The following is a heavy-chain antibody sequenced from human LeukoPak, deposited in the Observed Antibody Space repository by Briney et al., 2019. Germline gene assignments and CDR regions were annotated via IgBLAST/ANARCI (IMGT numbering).Heavy chain of an antibody. CDR3: AREGSGRTAYNDGLDV. CDR1: RFTFSSYR. CDR2: ISGSGSFI. D-gene: IGHD3-10*01. Sequence: PGGSLRLSCAASRFTFSSYRMNWVRQAPGKGLEWVSSISGSGSFIYYADSMKGRFTISRDNAKNSLYLQMNSLRAEDTAVYYCAREGSGRTAYNDGLDVWGQGTMVTVSS. V-gene: IGHV3-21*04. J-gene: IGHJ3*01.